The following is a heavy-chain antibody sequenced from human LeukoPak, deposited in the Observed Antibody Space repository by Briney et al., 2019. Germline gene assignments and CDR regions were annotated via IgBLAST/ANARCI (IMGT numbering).Heavy chain of an antibody. Sequence: PSETLSLTCAVYGGSFSGYYWSWIRQPPGKGLEWIGEINHSGSTNYNPSLKSRVTMSVDTSKNQFSLKLSSVTAADTAVYYCARGLFQPYYFDYWGQGTLVTVSS. D-gene: IGHD1-14*01. CDR2: INHSGST. CDR3: ARGLFQPYYFDY. V-gene: IGHV4-34*01. J-gene: IGHJ4*02. CDR1: GGSFSGYY.